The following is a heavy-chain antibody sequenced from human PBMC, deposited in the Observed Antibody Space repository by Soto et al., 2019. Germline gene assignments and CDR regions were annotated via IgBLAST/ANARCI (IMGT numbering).Heavy chain of an antibody. CDR2: INPSGGST. CDR1: GYTFTSYY. V-gene: IGHV1-46*01. Sequence: GASVKVSCKVSGYTFTSYYMHWVRQAPGQGLEWMGIINPSGGSTSYAQKFQGRVTMTRDTSTSTVYMELSSLRSEDTAVYYCARANPEAARPYYYYYYGMDVWGQGTTVTVSS. CDR3: ARANPEAARPYYYYYYGMDV. D-gene: IGHD6-6*01. J-gene: IGHJ6*02.